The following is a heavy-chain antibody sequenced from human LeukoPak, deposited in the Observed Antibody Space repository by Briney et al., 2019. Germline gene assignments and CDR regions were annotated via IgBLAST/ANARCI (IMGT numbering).Heavy chain of an antibody. CDR3: AYRRITMVRGVNDFDY. D-gene: IGHD3-10*01. CDR2: IYWDDDK. J-gene: IGHJ4*02. CDR1: GFSLSTSGVG. Sequence: SGPTLVNPTQTLTLTCTFSGFSLSTSGVGVGWIRQPPGKALEWLALIYWDDDKRYSPSLKSRLTITKDTSKNQVVLTMTNMDPVDTATYYCAYRRITMVRGVNDFDYWGQGTLVTVSS. V-gene: IGHV2-5*02.